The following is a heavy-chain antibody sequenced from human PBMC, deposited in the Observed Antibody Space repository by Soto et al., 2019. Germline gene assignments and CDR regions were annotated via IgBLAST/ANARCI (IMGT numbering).Heavy chain of an antibody. CDR1: GGSFSGYY. CDR3: ARGRYYDFWSGNNPYDY. D-gene: IGHD3-3*01. V-gene: IGHV4-34*01. Sequence: ASETLSLTCAVYGGSFSGYYWSWIRQPPGKGLEWIGEINHSGSTNYNPSLKSRVTISVDTSKNQFSLKLSSVTAADTAVYYCARGRYYDFWSGNNPYDYWGQGTLVTVSS. CDR2: INHSGST. J-gene: IGHJ4*02.